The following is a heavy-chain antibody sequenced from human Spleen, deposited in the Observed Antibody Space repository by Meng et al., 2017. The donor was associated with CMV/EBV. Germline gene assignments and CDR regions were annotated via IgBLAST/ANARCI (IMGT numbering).Heavy chain of an antibody. CDR1: GGSISSSSYY. CDR2: IYYSGST. D-gene: IGHD1-1*01. Sequence: GSLRLSCTVSGGSISSSSYYWGWIRQPPGKGLEWIGSIYYSGSTYYNPSLKSRVTISVDTSKNQFSLKLSSVTAADTAVYYCARLYNWNDYAFDIWGQGTMVTVSS. V-gene: IGHV4-39*07. CDR3: ARLYNWNDYAFDI. J-gene: IGHJ3*02.